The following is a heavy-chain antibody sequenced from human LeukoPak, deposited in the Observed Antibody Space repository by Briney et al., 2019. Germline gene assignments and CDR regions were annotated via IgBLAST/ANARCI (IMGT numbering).Heavy chain of an antibody. D-gene: IGHD4-17*01. Sequence: SETLSLTCAVYGGAFSGYYWSWLRQPPGKGVEWVGEINHSGSTNYNPSLKSRVNISVETSKNQFSLKLSSVTAADTAVYYCARISELMTTVTYFDYWGQGTLVTVSS. CDR2: INHSGST. CDR3: ARISELMTTVTYFDY. V-gene: IGHV4-34*01. CDR1: GGAFSGYY. J-gene: IGHJ4*02.